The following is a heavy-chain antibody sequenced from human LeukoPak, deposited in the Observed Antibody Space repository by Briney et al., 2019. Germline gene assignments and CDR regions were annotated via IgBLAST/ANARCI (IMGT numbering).Heavy chain of an antibody. CDR3: ARDLAPGYSSGLGPVD. Sequence: GGSLRLSCAASGFTVSSNYMSWVRQAPGKGLEWVSVIHSGGSTYYADSVKGRFTISRDNSKNTLYLQMNSLRVEDTAVYYCARDLAPGYSSGLGPVDWGQGTLVSVSS. D-gene: IGHD6-19*01. V-gene: IGHV3-53*01. CDR2: IHSGGST. J-gene: IGHJ4*02. CDR1: GFTVSSNY.